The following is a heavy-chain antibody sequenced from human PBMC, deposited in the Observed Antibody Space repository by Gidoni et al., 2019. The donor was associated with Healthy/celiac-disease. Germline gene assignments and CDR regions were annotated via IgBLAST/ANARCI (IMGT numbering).Heavy chain of an antibody. CDR1: GFTFSSYA. V-gene: IGHV3-30-3*01. D-gene: IGHD3-22*01. Sequence: QVQLVESGGGVVQPGRSLRLSCAASGFTFSSYAMHWVRQAPGKGLEWVAVISYDGSNKYYADSVKGRFTISRDNSKNTLYLQMNSLRAEDTAVYYCARALGNYYDSSVQWFDPWGQGTLVTVSS. CDR2: ISYDGSNK. CDR3: ARALGNYYDSSVQWFDP. J-gene: IGHJ5*02.